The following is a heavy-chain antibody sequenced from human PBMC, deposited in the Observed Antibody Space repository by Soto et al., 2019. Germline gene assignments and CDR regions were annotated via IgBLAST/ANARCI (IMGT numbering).Heavy chain of an antibody. V-gene: IGHV3-23*01. CDR2: ISGSGGST. CDR3: AVRVRGGQQLVPFFDY. CDR1: GFTFSRYA. J-gene: IGHJ4*02. Sequence: GGYLRLSCAASGFTFSRYAMSWVRQAPGKGLEWVSAISGSGGSTYYADSVKGRFTISRDNSKNTLYLQMNSLRAEDTAVYYCAVRVRGGQQLVPFFDYWGQGTLVTVSS. D-gene: IGHD6-13*01.